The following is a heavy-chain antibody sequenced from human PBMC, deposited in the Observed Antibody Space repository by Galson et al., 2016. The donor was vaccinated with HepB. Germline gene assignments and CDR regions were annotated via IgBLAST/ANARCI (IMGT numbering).Heavy chain of an antibody. V-gene: IGHV1-18*01. D-gene: IGHD3-3*01. CDR2: ISPSSNNA. CDR1: GYSFASHG. Sequence: SVKVSCKASGYSFASHGITWVRQAPGQGLEWMGWISPSSNNAIYAQRVQGRVTLTTDTSTTTAYFEMGSLRSDDTAVYYCARESAPRQTFEWQRMNDMDVWGLGTTVIVSS. J-gene: IGHJ6*02. CDR3: ARESAPRQTFEWQRMNDMDV.